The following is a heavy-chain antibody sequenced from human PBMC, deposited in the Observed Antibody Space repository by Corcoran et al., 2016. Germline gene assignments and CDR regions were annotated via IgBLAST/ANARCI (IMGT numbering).Heavy chain of an antibody. V-gene: IGHV1-58*01. Sequence: QMQLVQSGPEVKKPGTSVKVSCKASGFTFTSSAVQWVRQARGQRLEWIGWIVVGSGNTNYAQKFQERVTITRDMSTSTAYMELSSLRSEDTAVYYCATQSYCSSTSCYTSDYYYYGMDVWGQGTTVTVSS. CDR1: GFTFTSSA. J-gene: IGHJ6*02. D-gene: IGHD2-2*02. CDR3: ATQSYCSSTSCYTSDYYYYGMDV. CDR2: IVVGSGNT.